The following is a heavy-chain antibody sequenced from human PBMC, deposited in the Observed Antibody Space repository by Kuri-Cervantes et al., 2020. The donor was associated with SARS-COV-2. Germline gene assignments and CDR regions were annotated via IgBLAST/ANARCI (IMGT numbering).Heavy chain of an antibody. V-gene: IGHV3-30*14. CDR1: GFTFSSYA. D-gene: IGHD6-19*01. Sequence: GGSLRLSCAASGFTFSSYAMHWVRQAPGKGLEWVAVISYDGSNKYYADSVKGRFTISRDFSKNTLYLQMTNLTTEDTAVYYCVRAYSTGWLVGSYYFDSWGQGTLVTVSS. J-gene: IGHJ4*02. CDR3: VRAYSTGWLVGSYYFDS. CDR2: ISYDGSNK.